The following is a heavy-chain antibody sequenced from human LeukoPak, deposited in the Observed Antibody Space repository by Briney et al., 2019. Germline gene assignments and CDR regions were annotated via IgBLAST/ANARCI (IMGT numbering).Heavy chain of an antibody. CDR2: INDSGGST. V-gene: IGHV3-23*01. CDR1: GFTFSNYA. D-gene: IGHD3-10*01. Sequence: GGSLRLSCAASGFTFSNYAMNWVRQAPGKGLEWVAGINDSGGSTFYADSVKGRFTISRDNAKNSLYLQMNSLRADDTAVYYCASHPWRSGRYYFDYWGQGTLVTVSS. CDR3: ASHPWRSGRYYFDY. J-gene: IGHJ4*02.